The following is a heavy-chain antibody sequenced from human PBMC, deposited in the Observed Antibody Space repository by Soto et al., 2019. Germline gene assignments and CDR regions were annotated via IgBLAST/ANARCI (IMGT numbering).Heavy chain of an antibody. V-gene: IGHV1-3*04. CDR1: GYTFINYA. J-gene: IGHJ5*02. D-gene: IGHD3-10*01. Sequence: QVQLVQSGAEVKKPGASVKVSCKASGYTFINYAMHWVRQAPGQRLEWMAWINTANGNTKYSQRFQDRVTITRDTSANTAYMELSSLTSEDTAVYYCARGDYSGAGGWFDPWGQGTLVTVSS. CDR2: INTANGNT. CDR3: ARGDYSGAGGWFDP.